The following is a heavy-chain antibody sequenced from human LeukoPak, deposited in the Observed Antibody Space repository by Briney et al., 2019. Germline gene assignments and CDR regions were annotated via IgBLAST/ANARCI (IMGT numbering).Heavy chain of an antibody. J-gene: IGHJ4*02. CDR1: GFTFSSYA. Sequence: GGSLRLSCAASGFTFSSYAMSWVRQAPGKGLEWVSGISGSGGSTHYADSVKGQFTISRDNSKNTLWLQMNSLRAEATALYYCAKKGDSGWVFDYWGQGTLVTVSS. CDR2: ISGSGGST. D-gene: IGHD6-19*01. V-gene: IGHV3-23*01. CDR3: AKKGDSGWVFDY.